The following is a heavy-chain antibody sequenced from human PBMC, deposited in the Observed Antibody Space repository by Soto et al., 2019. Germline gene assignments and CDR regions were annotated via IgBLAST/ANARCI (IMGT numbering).Heavy chain of an antibody. CDR1: GFTFSDHA. V-gene: IGHV3-23*01. Sequence: LSCEASGFTFSDHAMSWVRRAPGKGLEWVAAISDSVHGAVYADSVKGRFTISRDNSKNTLYLQMNSLRGEDTGVYYCARDPGRAWSARIFDFWGQGTVVTVSS. CDR2: ISDSVHGA. J-gene: IGHJ4*02. D-gene: IGHD6-19*01. CDR3: ARDPGRAWSARIFDF.